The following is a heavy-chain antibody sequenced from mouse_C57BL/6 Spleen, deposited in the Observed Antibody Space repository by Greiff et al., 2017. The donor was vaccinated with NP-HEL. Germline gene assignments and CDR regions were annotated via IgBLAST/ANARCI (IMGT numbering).Heavy chain of an antibody. J-gene: IGHJ4*01. CDR3: AREGGRFYYAMDY. V-gene: IGHV3-1*01. CDR1: GYSITSGYD. Sequence: VQLQQSGPGMVKPSQSLSLTCTVTGYSITSGYDWHWIRHFPGNKLEWMGYISYSGSTNYNPSLKSRISITHDTSKNHFFLKLNSVTTEDTATYYCAREGGRFYYAMDYWGQGTSVTVSS. CDR2: ISYSGST.